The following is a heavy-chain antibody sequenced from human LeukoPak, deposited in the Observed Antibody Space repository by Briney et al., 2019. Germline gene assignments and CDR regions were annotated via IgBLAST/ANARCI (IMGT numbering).Heavy chain of an antibody. CDR3: ARLGSGYSGCDS. CDR1: GFTFSTYS. D-gene: IGHD5-12*01. Sequence: GGSLRLSCAVSGFTFSTYSMRWVRQAPGKGLEWVSSISSSSSYEYYADSVQGRFTISRDNAENLLYLQMNSLRAEDTAVYYCARLGSGYSGCDSWGQGTLVTVSS. V-gene: IGHV3-21*01. CDR2: ISSSSSYE. J-gene: IGHJ4*02.